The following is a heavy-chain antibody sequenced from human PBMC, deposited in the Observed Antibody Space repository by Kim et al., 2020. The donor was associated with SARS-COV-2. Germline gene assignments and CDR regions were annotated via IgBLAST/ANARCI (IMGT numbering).Heavy chain of an antibody. CDR1: GGTFSSYA. V-gene: IGHV1-69*13. Sequence: SVKVSCKASGGTFSSYAISWVRQAPGQGLEWMGGIIPIFGTANYAQKFQGRVTITADESTSTAYMELSSLRSEDTAVYYCARGRGGQQLVAQDYYYYGMDVWGQGTTVTVSS. D-gene: IGHD6-13*01. CDR2: IIPIFGTA. CDR3: ARGRGGQQLVAQDYYYYGMDV. J-gene: IGHJ6*02.